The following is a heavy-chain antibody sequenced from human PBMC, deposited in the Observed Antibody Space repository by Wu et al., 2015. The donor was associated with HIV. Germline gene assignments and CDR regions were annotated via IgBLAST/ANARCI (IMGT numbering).Heavy chain of an antibody. CDR1: GYTFTGYY. CDR3: ASPRAYYYVSGTRGAFDI. Sequence: QVQLVQSGAEVKKPGASVKVSCKASGYTFTGYYMHWVRQAPGQGLEWMGWINPNSGDTNYAQKFQGKVTMTRDTSISTAYMELSSLRSDDTAVYYCASPRAYYYVSGTRGAFDIWGEGTMVTVSS. J-gene: IGHJ3*02. CDR2: INPNSGDT. D-gene: IGHD3-10*01. V-gene: IGHV1-2*02.